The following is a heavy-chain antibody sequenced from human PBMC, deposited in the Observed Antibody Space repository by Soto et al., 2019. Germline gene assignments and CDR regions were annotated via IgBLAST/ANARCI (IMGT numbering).Heavy chain of an antibody. CDR1: GFTLRSYW. V-gene: IGHV3-74*01. D-gene: IGHD6-13*01. Sequence: EVQLVESGGGLVQPGGSLTLSCAVYGFTLRSYWMHWVRQAPGKGLEWVARIDSDGRSTNYADSVKGRFTISRDNAKKTVLLDMISLRAEALAVYHCARGAVMYQQLVRGSYGFDPWGQGALVTVSS. CDR2: IDSDGRST. J-gene: IGHJ5*02. CDR3: ARGAVMYQQLVRGSYGFDP.